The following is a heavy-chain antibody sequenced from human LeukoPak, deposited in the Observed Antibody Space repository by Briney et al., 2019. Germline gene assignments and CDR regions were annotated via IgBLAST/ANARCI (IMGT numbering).Heavy chain of an antibody. CDR3: ARRRHNWRNGVLAFDI. V-gene: IGHV1-2*02. Sequence: ASVKVSCKASGFNFNNYYIHWVRQAPGQGLEWMGWINPNRGDTKFAQKFRDRVTMTRDTFTGTAYMELTRLRSDDTAVYFCARRRHNWRNGVLAFDIWGQGTMVTVSS. D-gene: IGHD3-3*01. CDR1: GFNFNNYY. CDR2: INPNRGDT. J-gene: IGHJ3*02.